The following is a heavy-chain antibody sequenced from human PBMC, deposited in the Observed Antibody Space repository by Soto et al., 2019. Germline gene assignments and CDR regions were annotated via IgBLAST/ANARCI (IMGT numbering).Heavy chain of an antibody. Sequence: QVQLVQSGAEVKKPGSSVKVSCKSSGGTFGSYAISWVRQAPGQGLEWMGGVIPIFGTPHYAQKFHGRVIITADMPTSTAYLELSSLKSADTAVYYCAKIRLTISLQEEDAIWGQGTMVTFSS. CDR2: VIPIFGTP. J-gene: IGHJ4*02. V-gene: IGHV1-69*06. CDR1: GGTFGSYA. CDR3: AKIRLTISLQEEDAI. D-gene: IGHD3-10*01.